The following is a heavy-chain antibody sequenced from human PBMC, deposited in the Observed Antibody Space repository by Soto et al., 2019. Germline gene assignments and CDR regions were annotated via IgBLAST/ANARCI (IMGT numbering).Heavy chain of an antibody. Sequence: EMQLLESGGASVQPGGSLRPSCAASGFSFGTFVMTWFRQAPGGGLEWVASITDSGYTASYAETVEGRFTVSRDNSRNKLHLQMNDLRAEDTATYYCAKNGQWLATPPEAWGQGTLVTVSS. J-gene: IGHJ4*02. CDR2: ITDSGYTA. CDR1: GFSFGTFV. D-gene: IGHD6-19*01. CDR3: AKNGQWLATPPEA. V-gene: IGHV3-23*01.